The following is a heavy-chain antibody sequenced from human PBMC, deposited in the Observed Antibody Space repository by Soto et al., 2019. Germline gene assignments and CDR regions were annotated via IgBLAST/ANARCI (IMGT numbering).Heavy chain of an antibody. J-gene: IGHJ4*02. CDR1: GGSFSGYY. D-gene: IGHD3-22*01. CDR3: ARGSSVGIVVVITFERPFDY. Sequence: QVQLQQWGAGLLKPSETLSLTCAVYGGSFSGYYWSWIRQPPGKGLEWIGEINHSGSTNYNPSLKSRVTISVDTSKNQFSLKLSSVTAADTAVYYCARGSSVGIVVVITFERPFDYWGQGTLVTVSS. CDR2: INHSGST. V-gene: IGHV4-34*01.